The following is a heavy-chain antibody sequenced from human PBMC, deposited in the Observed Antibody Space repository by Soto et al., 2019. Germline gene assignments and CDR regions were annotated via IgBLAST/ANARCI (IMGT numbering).Heavy chain of an antibody. J-gene: IGHJ4*02. D-gene: IGHD2-8*01. CDR3: SHMGYTNGYIDY. Sequence: GPTLVNPTQTLTLTCSFSGFSLSTIGVGVGWIRQPPGKALEWLAVIYWDEDKSYSPSLKSRLTITKDTSKNQVVLTMTNMDPVDTATYYCSHMGYTNGYIDYWGQGTLVTVSS. V-gene: IGHV2-5*02. CDR2: IYWDEDK. CDR1: GFSLSTIGVG.